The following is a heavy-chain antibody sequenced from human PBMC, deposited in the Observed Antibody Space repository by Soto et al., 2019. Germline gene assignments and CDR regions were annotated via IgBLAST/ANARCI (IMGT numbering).Heavy chain of an antibody. CDR2: MNPNSGNT. Sequence: QVQLVQSGAEVKKPGASVKVSCKASGYTFTSYDINWVRQATGQGREWMGWMNPNSGNTGYAQKFQGRVTMTRNTSISTAYMELSSRRSEDTAVYYCARERSAAGTGWFDPWGQGTLVTVSS. CDR1: GYTFTSYD. V-gene: IGHV1-8*01. CDR3: ARERSAAGTGWFDP. J-gene: IGHJ5*02. D-gene: IGHD6-13*01.